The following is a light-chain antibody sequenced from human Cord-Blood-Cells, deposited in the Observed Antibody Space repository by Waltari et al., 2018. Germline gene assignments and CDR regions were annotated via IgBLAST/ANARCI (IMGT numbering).Light chain of an antibody. J-gene: IGKJ1*01. CDR2: GAS. CDR1: QRVSSN. CDR3: QQYNNWPT. V-gene: IGKV3-15*01. Sequence: EILLTQSPATLSVPLGGRATLPCRASQRVSSNLAWYQQKPGQAPRPLTYGASTRATGIPARFSGSGSRTEFTLTISSLQSEDFRVNYWQQYNNWPTFAQGTKVEIK.